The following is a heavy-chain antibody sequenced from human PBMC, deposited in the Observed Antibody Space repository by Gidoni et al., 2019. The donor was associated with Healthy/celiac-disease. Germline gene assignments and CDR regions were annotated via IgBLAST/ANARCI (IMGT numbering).Heavy chain of an antibody. V-gene: IGHV3-33*01. Sequence: RSLRLSCAASGFSFSNYGMHWVRQASGKGLEWVAVIWYDGGKKYYSDSVKGRFTISRDNSKNTVYLQMNSLRAEDTALYYCARDLYTSSYDYWGQGTLVTVSS. CDR1: GFSFSNYG. D-gene: IGHD6-13*01. CDR2: IWYDGGKK. J-gene: IGHJ4*02. CDR3: ARDLYTSSYDY.